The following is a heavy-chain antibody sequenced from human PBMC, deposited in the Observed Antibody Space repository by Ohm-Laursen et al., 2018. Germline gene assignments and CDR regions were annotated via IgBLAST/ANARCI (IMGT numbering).Heavy chain of an antibody. Sequence: GSLRLSCAASGFTFSSYSMQWVRQAPGKRLEYISSINPSGSSTYYANSVKGRFTISRDNSKNTLYLQMNSLRAEDTAVYSCVKGPGGYRYGDYWGQGTLVTVSS. V-gene: IGHV3-64*01. CDR2: INPSGSST. CDR1: GFTFSSYS. CDR3: VKGPGGYRYGDY. J-gene: IGHJ4*02. D-gene: IGHD5-18*01.